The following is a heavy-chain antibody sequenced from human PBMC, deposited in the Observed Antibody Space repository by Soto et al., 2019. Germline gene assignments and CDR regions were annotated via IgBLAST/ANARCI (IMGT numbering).Heavy chain of an antibody. CDR2: IIPIFGTA. J-gene: IGHJ3*02. CDR3: VRDRGVQAMIVGHDAFDI. D-gene: IGHD3-22*01. CDR1: GGTFSSYA. V-gene: IGHV1-69*13. Sequence: SVKDSGKASGGTFSSYAISWVRQAPGQGLEWMGGIIPIFGTANDAQKFQGIVTITADESASTAYMELSSLRSEDTVVYYCVRDRGVQAMIVGHDAFDIWGQGTMVTVSS.